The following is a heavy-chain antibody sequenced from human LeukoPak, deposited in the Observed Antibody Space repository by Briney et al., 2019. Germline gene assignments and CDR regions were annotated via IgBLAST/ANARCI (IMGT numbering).Heavy chain of an antibody. J-gene: IGHJ3*01. CDR2: IGTLADT. CDR1: GLTFSRQD. V-gene: IGHV3-13*01. D-gene: IGHD6-19*01. CDR3: ATGRSSGWSYAFDF. Sequence: PGGSLRLSCAASGLTFSRQDMHWVRQVTGKGLEWGSAIGTLADTFYSDSVKGRFTISRENVKNSLYLQMNSLRAGDTAIYYCATGRSSGWSYAFDFWGRGTMVTVSS.